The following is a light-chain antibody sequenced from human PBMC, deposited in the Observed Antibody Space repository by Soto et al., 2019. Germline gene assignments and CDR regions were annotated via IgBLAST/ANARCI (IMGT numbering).Light chain of an antibody. Sequence: EIVLTQSPATLSLSLGERATLSCRAIQNINTYLVWYQQKPGQAPRLLIYDASKRATGIPDRFSGSGSGTDFTLTISSLAPEDFALYYCQQRSSWPRAFGGGTKVEIK. V-gene: IGKV3-11*01. CDR3: QQRSSWPRA. CDR1: QNINTY. J-gene: IGKJ4*01. CDR2: DAS.